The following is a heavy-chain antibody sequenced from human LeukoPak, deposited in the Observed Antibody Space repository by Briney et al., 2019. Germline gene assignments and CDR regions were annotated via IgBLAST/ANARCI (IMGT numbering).Heavy chain of an antibody. D-gene: IGHD2-15*01. V-gene: IGHV1-18*01. CDR2: ISAYNGNT. J-gene: IGHJ4*02. CDR1: GYTFTSYG. Sequence: ASVKVPCKASGYTFTSYGISWVRQAPGQGLEWMGWISAYNGNTNYAQKLQGRVTITRDTSASTAYMELSSLRSEDTAVYYCARGSSGDPRYFDYWGQGTLVTVSS. CDR3: ARGSSGDPRYFDY.